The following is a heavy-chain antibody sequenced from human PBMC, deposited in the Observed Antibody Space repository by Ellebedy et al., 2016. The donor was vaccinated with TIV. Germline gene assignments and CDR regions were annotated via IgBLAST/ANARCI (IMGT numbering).Heavy chain of an antibody. V-gene: IGHV1-2*04. CDR3: ARRITIVRGVIRETYAFDI. CDR2: INPNSGGT. D-gene: IGHD3-10*01. J-gene: IGHJ3*02. Sequence: AASVKVSCKASGYTFTGYYMHWVRQAPGQGLEWIGWINPNSGGTNYAQKFQVWVTMTRDTSISTAYLQWSSLKASDTAMYYCARRITIVRGVIRETYAFDIWGQGRMVTVSS. CDR1: GYTFTGYY.